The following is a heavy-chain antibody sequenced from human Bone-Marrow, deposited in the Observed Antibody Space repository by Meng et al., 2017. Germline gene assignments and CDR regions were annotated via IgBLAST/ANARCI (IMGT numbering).Heavy chain of an antibody. CDR3: ARDRHIVVVTAIRGRGDAFDI. Sequence: GSLRLSCTVPGCSISSSSYSWGWIRQPPGKGLEWIGSIYYCGSTYYNPSLKSRVTISVDTSKNQFSLTLSSVTAADTSVHYCARDRHIVVVTAIRGRGDAFDIWGQGTMVTVSS. D-gene: IGHD2-21*02. V-gene: IGHV4-39*07. CDR1: GCSISSSSYS. CDR2: IYYCGST. J-gene: IGHJ3*02.